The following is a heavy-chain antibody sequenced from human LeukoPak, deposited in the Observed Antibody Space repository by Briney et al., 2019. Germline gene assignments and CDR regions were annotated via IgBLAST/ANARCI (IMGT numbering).Heavy chain of an antibody. CDR3: ARTGNYYDSSASQHGMHDY. CDR2: LHPSGNL. Sequence: SQTLSLTCTVSGASFSSGDQYWNWIRQRPGKGLEWIGSLHPSGNLYNNPSLESRVTMSVDTSKNQFSLKLSSVTAADTAVYYCARTGNYYDSSASQHGMHDYWGQGTLVTVSS. V-gene: IGHV4-31*03. J-gene: IGHJ4*02. CDR1: GASFSSGDQY. D-gene: IGHD3-22*01.